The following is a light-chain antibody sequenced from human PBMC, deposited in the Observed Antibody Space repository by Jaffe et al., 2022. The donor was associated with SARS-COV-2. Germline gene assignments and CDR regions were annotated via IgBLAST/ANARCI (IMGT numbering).Light chain of an antibody. CDR1: SSDVGGYNY. J-gene: IGLJ1*01. CDR3: SSYTGSNNPYV. CDR2: EVT. Sequence: QSALTQPPSASGSPGQSVTISCTGTSSDVGGYNYVSWYQQHPGKAPKLMIHEVTKRPSGVPDRFSGSKSGNTASLTVSGLQAEDEADYYCSSYTGSNNPYVFGTGTKVTVL. V-gene: IGLV2-8*01.